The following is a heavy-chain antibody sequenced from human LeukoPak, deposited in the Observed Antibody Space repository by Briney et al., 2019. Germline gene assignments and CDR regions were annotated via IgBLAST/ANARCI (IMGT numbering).Heavy chain of an antibody. CDR2: INPSGGST. Sequence: ASVKVSCKASGYTFTSYYMHWVRQAPGQGLEWMGIINPSGGSTSYAQKFQGRVTMTRDTSTSTVCMELSSLRSEDTAVYYCARERGRIVLMVYAIGYWGRGTLVTVSS. D-gene: IGHD2-8*01. J-gene: IGHJ4*02. CDR3: ARERGRIVLMVYAIGY. V-gene: IGHV1-46*01. CDR1: GYTFTSYY.